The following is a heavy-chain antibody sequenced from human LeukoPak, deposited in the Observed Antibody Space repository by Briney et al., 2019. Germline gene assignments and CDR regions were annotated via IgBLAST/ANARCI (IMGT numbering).Heavy chain of an antibody. V-gene: IGHV3-21*01. CDR3: ARDQLVGVRDYMDV. CDR2: ISSSSSYI. CDR1: GFTFSSYS. Sequence: GRSLRLSCAASGFTFSSYSMNWVRQAPGKGLEWVSSISSSSSYIYYADSVKGRFTISRDNAKNSLYLQMNSLRAEDTAVYYCARDQLVGVRDYMDVWGKGTTVTVSS. J-gene: IGHJ6*03. D-gene: IGHD1-26*01.